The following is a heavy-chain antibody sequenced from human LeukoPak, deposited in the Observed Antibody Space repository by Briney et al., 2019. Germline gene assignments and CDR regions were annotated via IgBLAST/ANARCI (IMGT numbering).Heavy chain of an antibody. CDR1: GLIFSKYG. V-gene: IGHV3-30*02. CDR3: AKRGFRAPSGDDVLESLHL. CDR2: LEYDGTS. Sequence: GGSLRLSFAASGLIFSKYGMHWVRQTPGKGLEWVAFLEYDGTSNYLDSVKGRFTISRDNSESTLYLQMNSLQVEDTAIYYCAKRGFRAPSGDDVLESLHLWGQGTLVTVSS. D-gene: IGHD2-21*01. J-gene: IGHJ1*01.